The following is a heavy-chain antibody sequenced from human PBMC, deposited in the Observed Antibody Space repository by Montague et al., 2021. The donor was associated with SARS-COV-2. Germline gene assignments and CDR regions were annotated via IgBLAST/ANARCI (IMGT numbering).Heavy chain of an antibody. Sequence: SETLSLTCSVSGGSISSYYWSWIRQPPGKGLEWIGYIYYSGSTNYNPSLKSRVTISVDTSKNQFSLKLSSVTAADTAVYYCARVGVPYYDILTGYYIEGSDAFGIWGQGTMVTVSS. V-gene: IGHV4-59*13. D-gene: IGHD3-9*01. CDR1: GGSISSYY. J-gene: IGHJ3*02. CDR3: ARVGVPYYDILTGYYIEGSDAFGI. CDR2: IYYSGST.